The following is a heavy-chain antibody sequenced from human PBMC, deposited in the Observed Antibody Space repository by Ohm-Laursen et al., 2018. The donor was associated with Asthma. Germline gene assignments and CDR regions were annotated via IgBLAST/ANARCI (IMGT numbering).Heavy chain of an antibody. J-gene: IGHJ4*02. CDR3: ARPLGYCSSTSCRAFGY. D-gene: IGHD2-2*01. Sequence: SLRLSCTASGFTFRSYAMHWVRQAPGKGLEWVAVGGSYYDGGLKYYADSVNGRFTVSRDDSKNTLYLQMNSLRAEDTAVYYCARPLGYCSSTSCRAFGYWGQGTLVTVSS. CDR2: GGSYYDGGLK. V-gene: IGHV3-30-3*01. CDR1: GFTFRSYA.